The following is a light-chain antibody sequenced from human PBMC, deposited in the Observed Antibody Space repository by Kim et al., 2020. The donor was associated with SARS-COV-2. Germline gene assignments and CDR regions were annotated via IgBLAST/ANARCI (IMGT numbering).Light chain of an antibody. V-gene: IGKV1-27*01. J-gene: IGKJ1*01. Sequence: DIQMTQSPSSLSASVGDRVTITCRASQGISSNEAWYQQKPGDVPKLLIYDASALLSGVPSRFSGSGSGTDFTLTISSLQPEDVATYYCQKYNGAPWTFGQGTKVDIK. CDR2: DAS. CDR3: QKYNGAPWT. CDR1: QGISSN.